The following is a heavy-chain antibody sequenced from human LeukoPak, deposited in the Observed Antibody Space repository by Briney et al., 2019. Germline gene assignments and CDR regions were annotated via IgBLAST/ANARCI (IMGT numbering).Heavy chain of an antibody. V-gene: IGHV3-21*01. D-gene: IGHD3-3*01. Sequence: PGGSLRLSCAASGFTFTTYDMNWVRQAPGKGLEWVSSISSRSTSIYYADSVKGRFTISRDNAKNSLYLQMNCLRAEDTAVYWCARDYIAYDPLDYWGQGTLVTVSS. CDR2: ISSRSTSI. J-gene: IGHJ4*02. CDR3: ARDYIAYDPLDY. CDR1: GFTFTTYD.